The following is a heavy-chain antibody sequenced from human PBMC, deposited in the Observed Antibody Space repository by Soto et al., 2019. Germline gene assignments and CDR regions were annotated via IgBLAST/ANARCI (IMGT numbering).Heavy chain of an antibody. D-gene: IGHD3-16*01. CDR3: VRVPSLWVGELY. J-gene: IGHJ4*02. V-gene: IGHV4-59*01. CDR2: SYRGGS. CDR1: GGSISNFY. Sequence: SETLSLTCTVSGGSISNFYWSWLRQSPGKGLEWIGYSYRGGSNYNPSLKSRLTISVDTSRNQFSLNLSFVTTADTAVYYCVRVPSLWVGELYWGQGTLVTVSS.